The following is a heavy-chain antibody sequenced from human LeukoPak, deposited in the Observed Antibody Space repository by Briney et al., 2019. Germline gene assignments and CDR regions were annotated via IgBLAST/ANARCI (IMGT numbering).Heavy chain of an antibody. D-gene: IGHD7-27*01. CDR3: ARTSTGDRPRRYFNS. CDR2: IYYSGST. CDR1: GGSPASGDCF. Sequence: PSETLSLTCTVSGGSPASGDCFWSWLRQPPGKGLEWIGFIYYSGSTYHNPSLKSRVTMSVDTSKNQFSLKLSSVTAADTAVYYCARTSTGDRPRRYFNSWGQGTLVTVSS. V-gene: IGHV4-30-4*01. J-gene: IGHJ4*02.